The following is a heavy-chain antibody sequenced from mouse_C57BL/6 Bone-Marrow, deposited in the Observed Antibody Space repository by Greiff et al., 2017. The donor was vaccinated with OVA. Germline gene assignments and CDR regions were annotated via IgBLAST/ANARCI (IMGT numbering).Heavy chain of an antibody. D-gene: IGHD3-2*02. V-gene: IGHV1-61*01. CDR1: GYTFTSYW. CDR3: AREAQAVYYFDY. Sequence: QVHVKQPGAELVRPGSSVKLSCKASGYTFTSYWMDWVKQRPGQGLEWIGNIYPSDSETHYNQKFKDKATLTVDKSSSTAYMQLSSLTSEDSAVYYCAREAQAVYYFDYWGQGTTLTVSS. J-gene: IGHJ2*01. CDR2: IYPSDSET.